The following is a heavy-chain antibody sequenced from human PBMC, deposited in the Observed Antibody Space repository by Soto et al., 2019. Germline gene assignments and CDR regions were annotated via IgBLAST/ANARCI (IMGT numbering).Heavy chain of an antibody. V-gene: IGHV3-30*18. CDR3: AKADIVVVTAHY. CDR2: ISYDGSNK. J-gene: IGHJ4*02. CDR1: GFTFSSYG. D-gene: IGHD2-21*02. Sequence: GGSLRLSCAASGFTFSSYGMHWVRQAPGKGLEWVAVISYDGSNKYYADSVKGRFTISRDNSKNTLYLQMNSLRAEDTAVYYCAKADIVVVTAHYWGQGTLVTVSS.